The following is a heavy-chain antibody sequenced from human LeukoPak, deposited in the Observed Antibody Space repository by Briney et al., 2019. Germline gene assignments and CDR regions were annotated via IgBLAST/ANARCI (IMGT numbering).Heavy chain of an antibody. Sequence: SETLSLTCTVSGGSISSYYWSWIRQSPGKGLEWIGYIYYSGSANYNPSLKSRVTISVDTSKNQFSLKLSSVTAADTAVYYCAGTRITMVRAIRGWFDPWGQGTLVTVSS. V-gene: IGHV4-59*08. CDR1: GGSISSYY. CDR2: IYYSGSA. D-gene: IGHD3-10*01. CDR3: AGTRITMVRAIRGWFDP. J-gene: IGHJ5*02.